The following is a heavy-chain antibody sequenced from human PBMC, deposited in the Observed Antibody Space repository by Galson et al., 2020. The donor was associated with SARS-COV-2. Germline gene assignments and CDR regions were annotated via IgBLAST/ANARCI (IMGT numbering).Heavy chain of an antibody. CDR3: ATSGSDCGGDCYRFDY. CDR2: ISYSGST. CDR1: GGSISSGGYY. Sequence: SQTLSLTCTVSGGSISSGGYYWSWIRQHPGKSLEWIGYISYSGSTYYNPSLKSRVTISVDTSKNQFSLKLSSVTAADTAVYYCATSGSDCGGDCYRFDYWGQGTLVTVSS. D-gene: IGHD2-21*02. V-gene: IGHV4-31*03. J-gene: IGHJ4*02.